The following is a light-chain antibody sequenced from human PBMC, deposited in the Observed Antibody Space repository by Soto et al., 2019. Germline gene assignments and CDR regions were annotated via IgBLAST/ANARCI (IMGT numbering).Light chain of an antibody. CDR1: QDIYNW. CDR3: QQYSISPIT. J-gene: IGKJ4*01. CDR2: KTA. Sequence: DIQMTQSPSTLSASVGDRVTITCRASQDIYNWLAWYQQKPGRAPRLLIYKTAGLESGVPSRFSGSGYGTEYTLTISSLQSDDFATYYCQQYSISPITFGGGTKLDIK. V-gene: IGKV1-5*03.